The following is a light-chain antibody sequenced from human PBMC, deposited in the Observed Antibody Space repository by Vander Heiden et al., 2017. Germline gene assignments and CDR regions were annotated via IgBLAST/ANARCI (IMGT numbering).Light chain of an antibody. Sequence: QSVLTQPPSVSAAPAQRVTISCTGSSSNIGAGYDVHWYQQLPGTAPKLLIYGNSNRPSGVPDRFSGSKSGTSASLAITGLQAEDEADYYCQSYDSSLSGSVFGGGTKLTVL. J-gene: IGLJ2*01. CDR3: QSYDSSLSGSV. CDR2: GNS. V-gene: IGLV1-40*01. CDR1: SSNIGAGYD.